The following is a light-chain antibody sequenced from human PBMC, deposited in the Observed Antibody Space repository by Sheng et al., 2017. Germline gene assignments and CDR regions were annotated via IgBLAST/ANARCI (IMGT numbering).Light chain of an antibody. V-gene: IGLV2-11*01. CDR2: DVS. Sequence: QSALSQPRSVSGSPGQSVTISCTGTSSDIGGYNYVSWYLQHPGKAPKLMIYDVSERPSGVPDRFSGSNSGNTASLTISGLQAEDEADYYCCSYAGRYTFPWVFGGGTKLTV. CDR3: CSYAGRYTFPWV. J-gene: IGLJ3*02. CDR1: SSDIGGYNY.